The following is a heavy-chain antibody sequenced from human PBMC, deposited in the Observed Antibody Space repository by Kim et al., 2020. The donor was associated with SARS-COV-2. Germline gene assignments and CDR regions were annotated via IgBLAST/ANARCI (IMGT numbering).Heavy chain of an antibody. CDR2: SKSYAT. V-gene: IGHV3-73*01. Sequence: SKSYATGYAGSVKGSFTISRDDSKNTAYLQMNSLKTEDTAVYYCVSFASGYWGQGTVVTVSS. J-gene: IGHJ4*02. CDR3: VSFASGY.